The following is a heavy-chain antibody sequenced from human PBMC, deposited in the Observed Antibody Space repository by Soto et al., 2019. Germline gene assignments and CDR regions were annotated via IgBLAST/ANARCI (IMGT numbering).Heavy chain of an antibody. Sequence: GGSLRLSCAASGFTFSSYGMHWVRQAPGKGLEWVAVISYDGSNKYYADSVKGRFTISRDNSKNTLYLQMNSLRAEDTAVYYCAKEGKYDILTGYYENYYYYGMDVWGQGTTVTVSS. J-gene: IGHJ6*02. D-gene: IGHD3-9*01. CDR3: AKEGKYDILTGYYENYYYYGMDV. CDR1: GFTFSSYG. V-gene: IGHV3-30*18. CDR2: ISYDGSNK.